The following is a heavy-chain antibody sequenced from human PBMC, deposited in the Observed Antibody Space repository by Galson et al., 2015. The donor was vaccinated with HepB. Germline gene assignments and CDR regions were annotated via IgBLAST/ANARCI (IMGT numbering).Heavy chain of an antibody. V-gene: IGHV3-11*06. Sequence: SLRLSCAASGFTFSDYYMSWIRQAPGKGLEWVSYISSSSSYTNYADSVKGRFTISRDNAKNSLYLQMNSLRAEDTAVYYCARVARMHYGDEYYYYYYGMDVWGQGTTVTVSS. CDR2: ISSSSSYT. D-gene: IGHD4-17*01. CDR3: ARVARMHYGDEYYYYYYGMDV. J-gene: IGHJ6*02. CDR1: GFTFSDYY.